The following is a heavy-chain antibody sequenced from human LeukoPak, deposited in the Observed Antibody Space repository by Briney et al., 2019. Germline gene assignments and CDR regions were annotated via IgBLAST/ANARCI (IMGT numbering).Heavy chain of an antibody. CDR1: GFTFTNYW. CDR2: MKQDGREQ. D-gene: IGHD2-21*02. V-gene: IGHV3-7*01. CDR3: ARDKFDIVVVTTIYYYYYMDV. Sequence: GGSLRLSCVTSGFTFTNYWMTWVRQAPGKGLEWVANMKQDGREQYYVDSVKGRFTISRDNAKNSLYLQMNSLRAEDTAVYYCARDKFDIVVVTTIYYYYYMDVWGKGTTVTVSS. J-gene: IGHJ6*03.